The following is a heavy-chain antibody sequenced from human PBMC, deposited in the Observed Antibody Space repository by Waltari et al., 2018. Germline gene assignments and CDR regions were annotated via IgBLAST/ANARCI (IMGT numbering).Heavy chain of an antibody. CDR1: GFTLTKSA. Sequence: EGQLLESGGGLVQPGGSLRLSCAASGFTLTKSALPWVRQVPGKGLEWVAVISVSGRDTYYADSVRGRFTISRDNSRNTLYLQMNSLRADDTAVYYCAQWRVPYYLDYWGQGTLVTVSS. V-gene: IGHV3-23*01. CDR2: ISVSGRDT. J-gene: IGHJ4*02. D-gene: IGHD3-16*01. CDR3: AQWRVPYYLDY.